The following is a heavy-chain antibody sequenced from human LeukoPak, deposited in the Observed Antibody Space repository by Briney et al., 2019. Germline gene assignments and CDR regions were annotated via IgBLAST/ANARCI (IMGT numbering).Heavy chain of an antibody. Sequence: KPSETLSLTCNVSSVSMSTSSYYWGWIRQPPGKGLEWIGSIYYSGSTYYNPSLKSRVTMSVDTPKNQFSLKVSSVTAADTAVYYCARHIAASRYCSTTTCYSADHWSRGTLVTVSS. CDR3: ARHIAASRYCSTTTCYSADH. CDR1: SVSMSTSSYY. D-gene: IGHD2-2*01. V-gene: IGHV4-39*01. J-gene: IGHJ4*02. CDR2: IYYSGST.